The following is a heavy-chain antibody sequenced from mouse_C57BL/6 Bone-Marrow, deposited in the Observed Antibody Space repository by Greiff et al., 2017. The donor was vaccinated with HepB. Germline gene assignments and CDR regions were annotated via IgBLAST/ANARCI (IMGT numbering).Heavy chain of an antibody. V-gene: IGHV5-16*01. J-gene: IGHJ3*01. Sequence: DVKLVESEGGLVQPGSSMKLSCTASGFTFSDYYMAWVRQVPEKGLEWVANINYDGSSTYYLDSLKSRFIISRDNAKNILYLQMSSLKSEDTATYYCASLYYYGSIAWFAYWGQGTLVTVSA. CDR1: GFTFSDYY. D-gene: IGHD1-1*01. CDR2: INYDGSST. CDR3: ASLYYYGSIAWFAY.